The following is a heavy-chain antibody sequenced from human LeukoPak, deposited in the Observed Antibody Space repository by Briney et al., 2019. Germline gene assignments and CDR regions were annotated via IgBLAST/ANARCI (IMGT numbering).Heavy chain of an antibody. Sequence: GGSLRLSCAASGFTFSDYYMSWIRQAPGKGLEWVSYISRSGSTIYYADSVKGRFTISRDNAKNSLYLQMNSLRAEDTAVYYCARDRYYYYMDVWGKGTTVTVSS. J-gene: IGHJ6*03. CDR2: ISRSGSTI. CDR1: GFTFSDYY. V-gene: IGHV3-11*04. CDR3: ARDRYYYYMDV.